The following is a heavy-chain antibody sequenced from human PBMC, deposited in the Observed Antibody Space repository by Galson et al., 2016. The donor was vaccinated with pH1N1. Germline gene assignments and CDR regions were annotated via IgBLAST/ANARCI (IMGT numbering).Heavy chain of an antibody. CDR1: GGSIRNYY. V-gene: IGHV4-59*01. Sequence: SETLSLTCTVSGGSIRNYYWTWIRQPPGKGLEWLGFIYYSGNTMYNPSPKSRVTISVDMSNNQSYLRLTSVTAADAAIYFCARGKSEPGFYYHYMDVWGKGTTVTVSS. CDR2: IYYSGNT. J-gene: IGHJ6*03. CDR3: ARGKSEPGFYYHYMDV. D-gene: IGHD1-14*01.